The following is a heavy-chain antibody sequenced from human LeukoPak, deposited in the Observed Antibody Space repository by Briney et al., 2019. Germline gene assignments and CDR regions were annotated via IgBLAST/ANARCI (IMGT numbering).Heavy chain of an antibody. Sequence: ASVKVSCKASGYTFTSYGISWVRQAPGQGLEWMGWISAYNGNTNYAQKFQGRVTMTEDTSTDAAYMELSSLRSEDTAVYYCAVGYCSSTSCLNNWFDPWGQGTLVTVSS. D-gene: IGHD2-2*01. CDR2: ISAYNGNT. CDR3: AVGYCSSTSCLNNWFDP. J-gene: IGHJ5*02. CDR1: GYTFTSYG. V-gene: IGHV1-18*01.